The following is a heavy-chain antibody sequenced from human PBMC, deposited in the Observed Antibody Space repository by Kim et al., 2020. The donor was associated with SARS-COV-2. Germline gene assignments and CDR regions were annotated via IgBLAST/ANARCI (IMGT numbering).Heavy chain of an antibody. CDR2: KEDGSAN. CDR3: VRDFDC. V-gene: IGHV3-7*01. Sequence: KEDGSANYYGDSVKGRFFISRDNAKNLLYLLMNSLTGDDTAVYYCVRDFDCWGQGVLVTVSS. J-gene: IGHJ4*02.